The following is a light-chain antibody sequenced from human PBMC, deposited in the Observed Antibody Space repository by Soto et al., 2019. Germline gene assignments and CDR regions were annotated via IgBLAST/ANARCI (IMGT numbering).Light chain of an antibody. Sequence: DILMTQSPSTLSASVGDSVTFTCRASQSISSWLAWYQQKPGSLPRLLIYRASTLESGVPSRFSGSGSGTEFTLTISSLQPDDFATYYCHQYDTYLWTFGQGTKVDIK. CDR3: HQYDTYLWT. CDR1: QSISSW. CDR2: RAS. J-gene: IGKJ1*01. V-gene: IGKV1-5*03.